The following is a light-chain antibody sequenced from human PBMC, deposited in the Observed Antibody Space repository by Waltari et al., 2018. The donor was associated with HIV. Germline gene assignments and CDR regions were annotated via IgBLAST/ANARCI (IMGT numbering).Light chain of an antibody. J-gene: IGKJ4*01. CDR2: WAS. CDR3: QQYYTTPLT. V-gene: IGKV4-1*01. CDR1: PSVLYSSNNNNY. Sequence: DIVMCQPPASLALFLGEGATINSKSSPSVLYSSNNNNYLAWYPKKPGQPPKLLIYWASARESGVPDRFSGSGSGTDFTLTISSLQAEDVAVYYCQQYYTTPLTFGGGTKVEIK.